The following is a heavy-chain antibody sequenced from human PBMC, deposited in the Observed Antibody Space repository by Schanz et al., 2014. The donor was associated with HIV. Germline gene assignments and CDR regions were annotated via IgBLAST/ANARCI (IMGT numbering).Heavy chain of an antibody. V-gene: IGHV3-30-3*01. J-gene: IGHJ4*02. CDR2: ISYDGGNK. Sequence: QVQLVESGGGVVQPGRSLRLSCAASGFTFSSYAMHWVRQAPGKGLEWVAVISYDGGNKYYADSVKGRFTISRDNSKNTLYLQMNSLRAEDTAVYYCAKGGGWLQLYTDYWGQGTLVAVSS. CDR3: AKGGGWLQLYTDY. CDR1: GFTFSSYA. D-gene: IGHD5-12*01.